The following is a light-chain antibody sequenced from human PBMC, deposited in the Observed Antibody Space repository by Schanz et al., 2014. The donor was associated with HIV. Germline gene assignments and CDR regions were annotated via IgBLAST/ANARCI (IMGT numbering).Light chain of an antibody. CDR1: QTVSNN. CDR2: GAS. V-gene: IGKV3-15*01. CDR3: QQRSKWPQT. Sequence: EIVMTQSPGTLSVSPGERATLSCRASQTVSNNLAWYQQKPGQAPRLLIYGASTRVTGIPARFSGSGSGTDFTLTISGLEPEDFAVYYCQQRSKWPQTFGQGTKVEI. J-gene: IGKJ1*01.